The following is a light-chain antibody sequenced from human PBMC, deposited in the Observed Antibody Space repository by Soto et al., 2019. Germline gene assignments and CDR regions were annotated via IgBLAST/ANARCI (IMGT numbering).Light chain of an antibody. CDR2: DVS. Sequence: QSALTQPRSVSGSPGQSVTVSCIGTSSDVGDYNSVSWYQQHTGKAPKLMIYDVSKRPSGVPDRFSGSKSGNTASLTISGLQAEDEADYYCCSYVGGYSYVVGIGTKV. CDR3: CSYVGGYSYV. CDR1: SSDVGDYNS. J-gene: IGLJ1*01. V-gene: IGLV2-11*01.